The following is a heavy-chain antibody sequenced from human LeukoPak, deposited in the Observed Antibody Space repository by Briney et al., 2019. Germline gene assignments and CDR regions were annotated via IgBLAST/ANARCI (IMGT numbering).Heavy chain of an antibody. CDR2: IDSDGSTT. Sequence: GGSLRLSCAASGFSISSSGMHWVRQAPGKGLEWVSRIDSDGSTTKYADSVKGRFTISRDNAKNTVYLQMNSLRAEDTAVYYCARDTYYYNSSTFYHYYYGMDVWGQGTTVTVSS. J-gene: IGHJ6*02. V-gene: IGHV3-74*03. CDR1: GFSISSSG. D-gene: IGHD2/OR15-2a*01. CDR3: ARDTYYYNSSTFYHYYYGMDV.